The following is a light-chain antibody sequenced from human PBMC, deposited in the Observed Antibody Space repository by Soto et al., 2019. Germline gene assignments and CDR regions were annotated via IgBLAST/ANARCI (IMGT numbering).Light chain of an antibody. V-gene: IGLV2-14*01. J-gene: IGLJ1*01. CDR2: EVS. CDR1: SSDVGSYNY. CDR3: TSHAGNYNFPYV. Sequence: QSALTQPASVSGSPGQSITISCTGTSSDVGSYNYVSWYQQHPGKAPKLMIYEVSNRPSGVSDRFSGSKSGNTASLTVSGLQAEDEADYYCTSHAGNYNFPYVFGTGTKVTVL.